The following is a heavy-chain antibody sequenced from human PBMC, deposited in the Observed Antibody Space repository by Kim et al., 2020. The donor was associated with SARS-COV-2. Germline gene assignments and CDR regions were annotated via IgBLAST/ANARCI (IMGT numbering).Heavy chain of an antibody. V-gene: IGHV3-23*01. CDR2: ISGSGGST. Sequence: GGSLRLFCAASGFTFSSYAMSWVRQAPGKGLEWVSAISGSGGSTYYADSVKGRFTISRDNSKNTLYLQMNSLRAEDTAVYYCAKGGVDGYNWFTHYYYGMDVWGQGTTVTVAS. J-gene: IGHJ6*02. D-gene: IGHD5-12*01. CDR3: AKGGVDGYNWFTHYYYGMDV. CDR1: GFTFSSYA.